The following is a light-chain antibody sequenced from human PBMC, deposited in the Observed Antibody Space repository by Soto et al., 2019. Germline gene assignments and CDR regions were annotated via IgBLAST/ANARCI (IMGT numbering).Light chain of an antibody. CDR1: RTIGGY. V-gene: IGKV1-39*02. Sequence: DIQRTQCPSSLCASVGDRVTITCRTSRTIGGYLNWYQHKPGKAPKLLIYAASRLRSGVPSRLSGSGSGKDFSLAIRSLEPEDFAVYYCQPYGTSPWAVGPGTKVEIK. CDR2: AAS. J-gene: IGKJ1*01. CDR3: QPYGTSPWA.